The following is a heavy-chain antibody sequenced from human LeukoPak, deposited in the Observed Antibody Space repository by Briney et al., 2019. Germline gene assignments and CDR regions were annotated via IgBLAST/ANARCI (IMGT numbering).Heavy chain of an antibody. CDR1: GGTFSSYA. D-gene: IGHD3-22*01. CDR2: IIPILGIA. Sequence: ASVKVSCKASGGTFSSYAISWVRQAPGQGLEWMGRIIPILGIANYAQKFQGRVTITADKSTSTAYMELSSLRSEDTAVYYCARALYSSGYYYGWFDPWGQGTLVTVSS. CDR3: ARALYSSGYYYGWFDP. J-gene: IGHJ5*02. V-gene: IGHV1-69*04.